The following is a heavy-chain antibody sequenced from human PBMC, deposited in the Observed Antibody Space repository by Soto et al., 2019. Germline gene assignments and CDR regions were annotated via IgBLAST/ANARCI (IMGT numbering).Heavy chain of an antibody. J-gene: IGHJ4*02. Sequence: QITLKESGPTLVKPTQTLTLTCTFSGFSLNTRGVGVGWIRQPPGKALEWLALISWDGEKRYRPSLKSTLTSTQEPSETQVVLTLTNMDPVDTATYWRAHRRGDLLTGHYSVAYWGQGTLVTVSS. D-gene: IGHD3-9*01. CDR1: GFSLNTRGVG. CDR3: AHRRGDLLTGHYSVAY. V-gene: IGHV2-5*02. CDR2: ISWDGEK.